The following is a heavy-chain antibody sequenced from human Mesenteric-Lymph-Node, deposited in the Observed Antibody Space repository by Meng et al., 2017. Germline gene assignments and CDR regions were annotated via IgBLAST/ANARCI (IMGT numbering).Heavy chain of an antibody. Sequence: QVQLPESGPGLVKPSQILSLTCPVSGGSISSGNHYWSWIRQHPGKGLEYIGYIYYSGSTYYNPSLKSRVIISVDTSKNQFSLRLNSVTAADTAVYYCVSLYGDSSVWYLDLWGRGTLVTVSS. D-gene: IGHD4-17*01. CDR3: VSLYGDSSVWYLDL. V-gene: IGHV4-31*03. J-gene: IGHJ2*01. CDR2: IYYSGST. CDR1: GGSISSGNHY.